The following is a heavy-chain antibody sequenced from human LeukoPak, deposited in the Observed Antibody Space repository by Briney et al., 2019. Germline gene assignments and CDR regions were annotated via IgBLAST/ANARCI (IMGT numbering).Heavy chain of an antibody. Sequence: PGGSLRLSCAASGFTFTKYWMTWVRQAPGKGLEWVSSISSSSSYIYYADSVKGRFTISRDNAKNSLYLQMNSLRAEDTAVYYCARVGYYDSSGYSLWGQGTLVTVSS. V-gene: IGHV3-21*01. D-gene: IGHD3-22*01. J-gene: IGHJ4*02. CDR3: ARVGYYDSSGYSL. CDR2: ISSSSSYI. CDR1: GFTFTKYW.